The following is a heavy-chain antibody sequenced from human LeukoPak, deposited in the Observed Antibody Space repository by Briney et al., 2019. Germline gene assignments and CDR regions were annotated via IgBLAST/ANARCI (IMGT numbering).Heavy chain of an antibody. Sequence: SETLSLTCAVSGGSISSGGYSWSWIRQPPGKGLEWIGYIYHSGSTYYNPSLKSRVTISVDRSKNQFSLKLSFVTAADTAVYYCARGEIVPAANWFDPWGQGTLVTVSS. CDR2: IYHSGST. V-gene: IGHV4-30-2*01. CDR1: GGSISSGGYS. D-gene: IGHD2-2*01. J-gene: IGHJ5*02. CDR3: ARGEIVPAANWFDP.